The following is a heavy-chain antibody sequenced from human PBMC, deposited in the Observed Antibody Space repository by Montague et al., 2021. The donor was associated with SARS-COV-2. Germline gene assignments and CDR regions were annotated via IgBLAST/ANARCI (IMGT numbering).Heavy chain of an antibody. Sequence: SLRLSCAASGFTVSSNYMSWVRQAQGKGLEWVSVIYSGGSTYYADSVKGRFTISRDNSKNTLYLQMNSLRAEDTAVYYCAREVATIFGLAFDIWGQGTMVTVSS. V-gene: IGHV3-53*01. J-gene: IGHJ3*02. CDR1: GFTVSSNY. D-gene: IGHD5-12*01. CDR3: AREVATIFGLAFDI. CDR2: IYSGGST.